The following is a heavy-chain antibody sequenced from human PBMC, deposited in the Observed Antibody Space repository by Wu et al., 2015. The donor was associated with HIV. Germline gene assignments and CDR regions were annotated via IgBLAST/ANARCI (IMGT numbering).Heavy chain of an antibody. J-gene: IGHJ6*02. Sequence: QVQLVQSEAEVKKPGASVKVSCKASGYSFSSYGINWVRQAPGQGLEWMGWISVYNGNTHSAGRFQDRFSMTTDTSTNTAYMELRSLTSDDTAIYYCARGQQWLVQSRSDQYHYYYGMDVWGQGTMVTVSS. CDR2: ISVYNGNT. CDR1: GYSFSSYG. CDR3: ARGQQWLVQSRSDQYHYYYGMDV. V-gene: IGHV1-18*01. D-gene: IGHD6-19*01.